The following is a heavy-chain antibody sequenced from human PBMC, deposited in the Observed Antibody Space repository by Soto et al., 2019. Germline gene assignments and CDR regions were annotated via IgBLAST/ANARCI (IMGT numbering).Heavy chain of an antibody. D-gene: IGHD5-18*01. Sequence: EVQLVESGGGLVQPGGSLRLSCAASGFTFSSYSMNWVHQAPGKGLEWVSYISSSSSTIYYADSVKGRFTISRDNAKNSLYLQMNSLRDEDTAVYYCARNSYGYVDYYYGMDVWGQGTTVTVSS. CDR1: GFTFSSYS. J-gene: IGHJ6*02. V-gene: IGHV3-48*02. CDR3: ARNSYGYVDYYYGMDV. CDR2: ISSSSSTI.